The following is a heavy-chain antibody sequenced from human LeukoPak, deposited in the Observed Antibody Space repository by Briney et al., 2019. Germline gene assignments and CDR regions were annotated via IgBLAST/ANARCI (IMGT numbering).Heavy chain of an antibody. V-gene: IGHV4-31*03. J-gene: IGHJ6*03. CDR3: ARLNYYDSSGYYRSHYYYYMDV. D-gene: IGHD3-22*01. Sequence: PSETLSLTCTVSGGSISSGGYYWRWLRQHPGKGLEWIGYIYYSGSTYYNPSLKSRVTISVDTSKNQFSLKLSSVTAADTAVYYCARLNYYDSSGYYRSHYYYYMDVWGKGTTVTVSS. CDR1: GGSISSGGYY. CDR2: IYYSGST.